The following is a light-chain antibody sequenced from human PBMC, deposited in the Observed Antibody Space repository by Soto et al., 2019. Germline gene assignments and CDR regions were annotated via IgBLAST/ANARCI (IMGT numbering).Light chain of an antibody. J-gene: IGLJ2*01. CDR1: SSDVGGYNS. CDR2: AVS. CDR3: SSYAGRNNAVV. Sequence: QSVLTQPPSASGSPGQSVTISCTGTSSDVGGYNSVSWYQQHPGKSPKLMIYAVSSRPSGVPDRFSGSKSCNTASLTVSGLQAEDEADYYCSSYAGRNNAVVFGGGTKLTVL. V-gene: IGLV2-8*01.